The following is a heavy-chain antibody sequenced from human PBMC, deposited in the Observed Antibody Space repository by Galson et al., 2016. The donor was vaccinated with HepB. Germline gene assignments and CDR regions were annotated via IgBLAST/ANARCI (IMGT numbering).Heavy chain of an antibody. CDR3: VKESGDYGMTYYYTHYMDV. CDR2: IGGSGGSI. J-gene: IGHJ6*03. V-gene: IGHV3-23*01. D-gene: IGHD4-17*01. CDR1: GFTFSTYA. Sequence: SLRLSCAASGFTFSTYAMSWVRQAPGKGLECVSGIGGSGGSIYHADSVEGRFAISRDNSRNSVYLQMNRLRADDTAVYYCVKESGDYGMTYYYTHYMDVWGKGTTVTVSS.